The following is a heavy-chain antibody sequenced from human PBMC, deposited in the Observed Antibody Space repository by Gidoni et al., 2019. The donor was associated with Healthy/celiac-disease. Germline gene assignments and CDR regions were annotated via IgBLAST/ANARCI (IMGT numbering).Heavy chain of an antibody. CDR1: GFTFSSYW. CDR2: IKQDGSEE. J-gene: IGHJ4*02. CDR3: ARSGYYDFWSGTVYFDY. D-gene: IGHD3-3*01. Sequence: EAQLVESVGGLVQPGGPLRPSCAASGFTFSSYWMSWGRQAPGEGLDWVANIKQDGSEEYYVDSVKGRFTISRDNSKNLLYLQMNRLRAEDTAVYYCARSGYYDFWSGTVYFDYWGQGTLVTVSA. V-gene: IGHV3-7*01.